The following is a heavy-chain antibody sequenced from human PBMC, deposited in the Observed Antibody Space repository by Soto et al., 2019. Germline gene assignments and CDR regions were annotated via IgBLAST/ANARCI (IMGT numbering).Heavy chain of an antibody. CDR3: ARTRGSAVYFYFYGLAV. CDR1: GASSNANEYS. CDR2: TYSSGGA. Sequence: PSETLSVTSSAAGASSNANEYSWAWIRQTPGGGLEWIGNTYSSGGAYYDPSFKSRATIPVDASKCQVFLKLTSVTAADTAIYFCARTRGSAVYFYFYGLAVSSQGTTVTVSS. D-gene: IGHD3-16*01. J-gene: IGHJ6*02. V-gene: IGHV4-39*07.